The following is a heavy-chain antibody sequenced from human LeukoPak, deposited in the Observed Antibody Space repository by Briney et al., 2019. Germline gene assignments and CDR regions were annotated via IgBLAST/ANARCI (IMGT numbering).Heavy chain of an antibody. CDR1: GGSISSGSYY. J-gene: IGHJ5*02. Sequence: SETLSLTCTVSGGSISSGSYYWSWIRQPAGTGLEWIGRGYTSGSTNYNPSLKSRVTISVDTSKNQFSLKLGSVTAADTAVYFCASSYRYGDNWFDPWGQGTLVTVTS. CDR2: GYTSGST. D-gene: IGHD1-1*01. V-gene: IGHV4-61*02. CDR3: ASSYRYGDNWFDP.